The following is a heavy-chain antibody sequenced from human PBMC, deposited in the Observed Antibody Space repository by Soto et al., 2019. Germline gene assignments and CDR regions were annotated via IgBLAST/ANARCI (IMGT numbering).Heavy chain of an antibody. CDR1: GYTLTELS. J-gene: IGHJ4*02. Sequence: ASVKVSCKVSGYTLTELSMHWVRQAPGKGLEWMGGFDPEDGETIYAQKFQGRVTMTEDTSTDTAYMELSSLRSEDTAVYYCATGATSDIVVVPARVATPFDYWGQGTLVTVSS. CDR3: ATGATSDIVVVPARVATPFDY. CDR2: FDPEDGET. V-gene: IGHV1-24*01. D-gene: IGHD2-2*01.